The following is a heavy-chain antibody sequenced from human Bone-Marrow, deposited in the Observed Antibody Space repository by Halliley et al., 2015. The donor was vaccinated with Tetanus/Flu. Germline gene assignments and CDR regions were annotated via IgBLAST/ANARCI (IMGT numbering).Heavy chain of an antibody. Sequence: TTHSGVPSYRPSLKSRVPISIDTSKNQFSLRLNSIPAADTAVYYCVRDSLFCANGVCYSGNFDSWGQGTLVTVSS. D-gene: IGHD2-8*01. CDR3: VRDSLFCANGVCYSGNFDS. J-gene: IGHJ4*02. CDR2: TTHSGVP. V-gene: IGHV4-34*01.